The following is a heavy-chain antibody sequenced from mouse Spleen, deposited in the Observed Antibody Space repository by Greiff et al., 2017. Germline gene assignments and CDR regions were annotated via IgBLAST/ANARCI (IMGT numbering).Heavy chain of an antibody. D-gene: IGHD2-1*01. CDR1: GFTFSSYT. Sequence: EVKLVESGGGLVKPGGSLKLSCAASGFTFSSYTMSWVRQTPAKRLEWVATISSGGGNTYYPDSVKGRFTISRDNARNTLYLQMSSLRSEDTAMYYCARQDYGNLYAMDYWGQGTSVTVSS. V-gene: IGHV5-9*04. J-gene: IGHJ4*01. CDR2: ISSGGGNT. CDR3: ARQDYGNLYAMDY.